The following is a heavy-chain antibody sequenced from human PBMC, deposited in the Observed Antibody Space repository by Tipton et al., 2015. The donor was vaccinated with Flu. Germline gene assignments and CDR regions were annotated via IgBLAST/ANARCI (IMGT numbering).Heavy chain of an antibody. Sequence: GLVKPSETLSLTCTVSGGPISSYYWTWIRQPPGKGLEWIGNIYYSGITDYTPSLKSRVTISLDTSKNQFSLKLTSVTAADTAVYYCAGDNYLVPAALVNWGQGTLVTVSS. J-gene: IGHJ4*02. D-gene: IGHD2-2*01. CDR1: GGPISSYY. CDR2: IYYSGIT. V-gene: IGHV4-59*01. CDR3: AGDNYLVPAALVN.